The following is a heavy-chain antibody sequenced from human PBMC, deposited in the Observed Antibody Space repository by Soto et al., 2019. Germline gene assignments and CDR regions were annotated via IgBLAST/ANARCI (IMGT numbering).Heavy chain of an antibody. CDR1: GYTFTSYD. CDR3: ARGRGWRDY. D-gene: IGHD6-19*01. Sequence: ASMKVSCKTSGYTFTSYDIHWVRQATGQGLEWMGWMNPNNGYTDYAQKFQGRVTTTRDTSLSTAYMELSSLTSDDTAVYYCARGRGWRDYWGQGTLVTVSS. V-gene: IGHV1-8*01. J-gene: IGHJ4*02. CDR2: MNPNNGYT.